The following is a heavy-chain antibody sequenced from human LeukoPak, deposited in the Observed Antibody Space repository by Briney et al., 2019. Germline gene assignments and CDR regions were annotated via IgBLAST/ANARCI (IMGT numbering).Heavy chain of an antibody. J-gene: IGHJ4*02. CDR2: ISSSGKA. Sequence: KASETLSLTCAVSGGSITTTDFDWAWIRQPPGQGFEWIATISSSGKAYDYPSLMSRVTISVDTSKNQFSLDVTSVTAADTGLFYCARFKGGTGFDYWGRGILVIVS. V-gene: IGHV4-39*01. CDR3: ARFKGGTGFDY. D-gene: IGHD1-26*01. CDR1: GGSITTTDFD.